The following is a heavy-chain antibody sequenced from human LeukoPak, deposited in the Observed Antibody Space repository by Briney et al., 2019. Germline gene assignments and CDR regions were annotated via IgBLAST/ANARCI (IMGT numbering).Heavy chain of an antibody. D-gene: IGHD5-12*01. V-gene: IGHV3-23*01. CDR2: ISGSGGST. J-gene: IGHJ4*02. CDR1: GFTFSSYG. CDR3: AKEGPNSGYDSDYFDY. Sequence: HPGGSLRLSCAASGFTFSSYGMSWVRQAPGRGLEWVSAISGSGGSTYYADSVKGRFTISRDNSKNTLYLQMNSLRAEDTAVYYCAKEGPNSGYDSDYFDYWGQGTLVTVSS.